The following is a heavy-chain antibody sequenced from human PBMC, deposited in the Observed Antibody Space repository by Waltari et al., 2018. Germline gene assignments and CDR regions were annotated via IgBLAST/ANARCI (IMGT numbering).Heavy chain of an antibody. CDR1: GGTFSSYA. D-gene: IGHD2-2*03. J-gene: IGHJ5*02. Sequence: QVQLVQSGAEVKKPGSSVKVSCKASGGTFSSYAISWVRQAPGQGLEWMGGIIPILGTANYAQKFQGRVTITADESTSTAYMELSSLRSEDTAVYYCARDLGIVVVPAAIGWFDPWGQGTLVTVSS. V-gene: IGHV1-69*01. CDR2: IIPILGTA. CDR3: ARDLGIVVVPAAIGWFDP.